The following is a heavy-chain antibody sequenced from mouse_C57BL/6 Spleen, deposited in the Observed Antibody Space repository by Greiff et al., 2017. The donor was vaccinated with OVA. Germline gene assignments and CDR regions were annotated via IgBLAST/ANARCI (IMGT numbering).Heavy chain of an antibody. D-gene: IGHD1-1*01. J-gene: IGHJ2*01. CDR2: LDPSDSYT. CDR3: ARQNYGSSYGDY. Sequence: QVQLQQPGAELVMPGASVKLSCKASGYTFTSYWMHWVKQRPGQGLEWIGELDPSDSYTNYNQKFKGKSTLTVDKSSSTAYMQLSSLTSEDSAVYYCARQNYGSSYGDYWGQGTTLTVSS. V-gene: IGHV1-69*01. CDR1: GYTFTSYW.